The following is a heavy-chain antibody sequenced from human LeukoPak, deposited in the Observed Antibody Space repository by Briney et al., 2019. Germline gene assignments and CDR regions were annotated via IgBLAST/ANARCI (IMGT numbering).Heavy chain of an antibody. Sequence: SETLSLTCTVSGGSISSYYWSWIRQPPGKGLEWIGYIYYSGSTNYNPSLKSRVTISVDTSKNPFSMKLSSVTAADTAVYYCARGLGYCSSTSCYNRGDMDYWGQGTLVTVSS. V-gene: IGHV4-59*01. CDR1: GGSISSYY. CDR2: IYYSGST. J-gene: IGHJ4*02. D-gene: IGHD2-2*02. CDR3: ARGLGYCSSTSCYNRGDMDY.